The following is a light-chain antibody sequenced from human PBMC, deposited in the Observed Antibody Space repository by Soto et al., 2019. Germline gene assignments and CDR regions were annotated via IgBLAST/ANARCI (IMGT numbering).Light chain of an antibody. Sequence: EIVLTQSPGTLALSPGERATLSCRARQRVSSAYLAWYQQNPGQAPRLLMYGASNRATGTPDRFSGSGSGTDFTLTISRLEPEDWAVYYCQQYDNWGTLGPGTKVDIK. CDR3: QQYDNWGT. CDR1: QRVSSAY. J-gene: IGKJ3*01. V-gene: IGKV3-20*01. CDR2: GAS.